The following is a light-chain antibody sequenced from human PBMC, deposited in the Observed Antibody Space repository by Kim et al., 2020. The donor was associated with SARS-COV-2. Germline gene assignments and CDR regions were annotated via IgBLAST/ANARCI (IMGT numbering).Light chain of an antibody. CDR3: QQYGVSPYT. J-gene: IGKJ2*01. CDR2: GAS. CDR1: QSVGSKY. Sequence: SPGDRATLSCRASQSVGSKYVAWHQQKPGQAPRLLIFGASSRAAGIPNRFSGYESGTYFPLTISSLEPEDFAVYYCQQYGVSPYTFGQGTRLEI. V-gene: IGKV3-20*01.